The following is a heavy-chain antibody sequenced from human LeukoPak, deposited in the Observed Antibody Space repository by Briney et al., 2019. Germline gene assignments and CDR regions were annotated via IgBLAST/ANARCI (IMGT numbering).Heavy chain of an antibody. D-gene: IGHD6-13*01. CDR1: GYTFTSYG. CDR2: ISAYNGNT. J-gene: IGHJ6*04. CDR3: ARDQRVAAAGMGYYYYYGMDV. V-gene: IGHV1-18*01. Sequence: ASVKVSCKASGYTFTSYGISWVRQALGQGLEWMGWISAYNGNTNYAQKLQGRVTMTTDTSTSTAYMELRSLRSDDTAVYYCARDQRVAAAGMGYYYYYGMDVWGKGTTVTVSS.